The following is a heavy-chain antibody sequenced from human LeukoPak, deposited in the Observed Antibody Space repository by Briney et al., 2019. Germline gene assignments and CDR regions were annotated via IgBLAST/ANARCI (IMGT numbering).Heavy chain of an antibody. Sequence: GASVKVSCKASGYTFTGYYIHWVRQAPGQGLEWMGWINPNSGGTNYAQKFQGRVTMTRDTSISTAYMELSRLRSDDTAVYYCARDRTPGWLYDAFDIWGQGTMVTVSS. CDR2: INPNSGGT. J-gene: IGHJ3*02. CDR1: GYTFTGYY. V-gene: IGHV1-2*02. CDR3: ARDRTPGWLYDAFDI. D-gene: IGHD1-1*01.